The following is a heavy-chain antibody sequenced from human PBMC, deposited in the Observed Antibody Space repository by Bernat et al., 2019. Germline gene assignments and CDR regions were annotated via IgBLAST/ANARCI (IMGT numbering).Heavy chain of an antibody. CDR2: ISYDGSNK. CDR3: ASFAPGFSYYYYYMDV. J-gene: IGHJ6*03. V-gene: IGHV3-30-3*01. CDR1: GFTFSTYA. D-gene: IGHD3-9*01. Sequence: QVQLVESGGGVVQPGRSLRLSCAASGFTFSTYAMHWVRQAPGKGLEWVAVISYDGSNKYYADSVKGRFTISRDNSKNTLYLQMNSLRAEDTAMYYCASFAPGFSYYYYYMDVWGKGTTVTVSS.